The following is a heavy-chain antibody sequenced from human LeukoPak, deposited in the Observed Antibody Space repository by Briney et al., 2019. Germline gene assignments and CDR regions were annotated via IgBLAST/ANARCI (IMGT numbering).Heavy chain of an antibody. CDR3: ARDLLESIAGTTVYYYYYMDV. V-gene: IGHV3-30*04. D-gene: IGHD3-3*01. Sequence: GGSLRLSCAASGFTFSSYAMHWVRQAPGKGLEWVAVISYDGSNKYYTDSVKGRFTISRDNSKNTLYLQMNSLRAEDTAVYYCARDLLESIAGTTVYYYYYMDVWGKGTTVTVSS. CDR1: GFTFSSYA. CDR2: ISYDGSNK. J-gene: IGHJ6*03.